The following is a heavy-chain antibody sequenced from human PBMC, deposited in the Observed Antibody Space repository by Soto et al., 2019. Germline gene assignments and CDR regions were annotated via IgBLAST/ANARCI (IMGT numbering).Heavy chain of an antibody. CDR3: ARDRPLRDSGSPSFDP. V-gene: IGHV4-31*03. CDR1: GESINNGAYY. CDR2: IYFSGST. Sequence: QVQLQESGPGLVRPSQTLSLSCSVSGESINNGAYYWNWIRQYPDKRMEWIGYIYFSGSTFYAPSLRGRVTISADPSNNQFSLNLNSATVADTAIYYCARDRPLRDSGSPSFDPWGPGIQVTVSS. D-gene: IGHD3-10*01. J-gene: IGHJ5*02.